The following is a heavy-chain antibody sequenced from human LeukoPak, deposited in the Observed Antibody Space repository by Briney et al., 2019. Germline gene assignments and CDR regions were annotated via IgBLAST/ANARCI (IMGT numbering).Heavy chain of an antibody. J-gene: IGHJ4*02. CDR3: ARGPKWLLLGYFDY. D-gene: IGHD3-22*01. CDR1: GGSFSGYY. Sequence: SETLSLTCAVYGGSFSGYYWSWTRQPPGKGLEWIGEINHSGSTNYNPSLKSRVTISVDTSKNQFSLKLSSVTAADTAVYYCARGPKWLLLGYFDYWGQGTLVTVSS. V-gene: IGHV4-34*01. CDR2: INHSGST.